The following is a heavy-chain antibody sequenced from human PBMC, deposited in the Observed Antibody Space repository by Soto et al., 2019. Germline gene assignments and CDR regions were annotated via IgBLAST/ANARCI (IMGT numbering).Heavy chain of an antibody. Sequence: EVQLLESGGGLVQPGGSLRLSCAASGFTFSSYAMSWVRQAPGKGLEWVSAISGSGGSTYYADSVKGRFTISRDNSKNTLYLQMNSLRAEDTAVYYCAKDGGYSYGYSPRYYYGMDVWGQGITVTVSS. CDR2: ISGSGGST. J-gene: IGHJ6*02. D-gene: IGHD5-18*01. CDR3: AKDGGYSYGYSPRYYYGMDV. V-gene: IGHV3-23*01. CDR1: GFTFSSYA.